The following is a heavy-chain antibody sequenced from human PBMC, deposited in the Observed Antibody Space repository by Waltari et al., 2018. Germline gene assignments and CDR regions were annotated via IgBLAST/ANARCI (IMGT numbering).Heavy chain of an antibody. CDR3: AKAAFGVVEEGFDY. D-gene: IGHD3-3*01. V-gene: IGHV3-30*18. CDR2: TSFDGSNK. Sequence: QVQLVESGGGVVQPGRSLRLSCTASGFTFSSYGMHWVRQAPGKGLEWVAVTSFDGSNKNYADSVKGRFTISRDTSKNTLYLQMNSLRAEDTAVYYCAKAAFGVVEEGFDYWGQGTLVTVSS. CDR1: GFTFSSYG. J-gene: IGHJ4*02.